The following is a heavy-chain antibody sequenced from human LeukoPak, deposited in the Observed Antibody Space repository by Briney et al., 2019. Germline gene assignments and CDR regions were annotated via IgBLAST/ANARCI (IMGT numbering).Heavy chain of an antibody. CDR2: INPNSGGT. CDR3: ARVAGSSGCFDY. Sequence: GASVKVSCRASGYTFTGYYMHWVRQAPGQGLEWMGWINPNSGGTNYAQKFQGRVTMTRDTSISTAYMELSRLRSDDTAVYYCARVAGSSGCFDYWGQGTLVTVSS. D-gene: IGHD6-19*01. V-gene: IGHV1-2*02. J-gene: IGHJ4*02. CDR1: GYTFTGYY.